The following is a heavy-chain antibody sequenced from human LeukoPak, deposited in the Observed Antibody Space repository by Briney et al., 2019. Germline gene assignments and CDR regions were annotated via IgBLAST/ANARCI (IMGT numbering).Heavy chain of an antibody. CDR3: ARVVPSSGYYSYFDY. CDR1: GGTFSSYA. J-gene: IGHJ4*02. D-gene: IGHD3-22*01. CDR2: IIPIFGTA. Sequence: GASVTVSCTASGGTFSSYAISWVRQAPGQGLEWMGGIIPIFGTANYAQKFQGRVTVTADESTSTAYMELSSLRSEDTAVYYCARVVPSSGYYSYFDYWGQGTLVTVSS. V-gene: IGHV1-69*13.